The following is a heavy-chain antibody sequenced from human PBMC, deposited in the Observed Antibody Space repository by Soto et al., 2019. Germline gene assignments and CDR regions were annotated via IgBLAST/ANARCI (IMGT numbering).Heavy chain of an antibody. Sequence: PGGSLRLSCAASGFTFSSYGMHWVRQAPGKGLEWVAVISYDGSNKYYAESVKGRFTISRDNSKNTLYLQMNSLRAEDTAVYYCAKSRVRGVIITPNYYYYYGMDVWGQGTTVTVSS. CDR1: GFTFSSYG. CDR3: AKSRVRGVIITPNYYYYYGMDV. D-gene: IGHD3-10*01. CDR2: ISYDGSNK. V-gene: IGHV3-30*18. J-gene: IGHJ6*02.